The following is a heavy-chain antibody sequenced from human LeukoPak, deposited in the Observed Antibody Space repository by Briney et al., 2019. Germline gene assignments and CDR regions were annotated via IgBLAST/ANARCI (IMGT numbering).Heavy chain of an antibody. CDR2: ISASAGSA. CDR3: AKDQRSGEYDYGWGPFDI. D-gene: IGHD3-10*01. Sequence: GGSLRLSCEVSGFTFSNYAMNWVRQAPGKGLEWVSSISASAGSAVYGDSVKGRFTISRVNAGNTLYLQMNSLRADDTAIYYCAKDQRSGEYDYGWGPFDIWGQGTMVTVSS. J-gene: IGHJ3*02. CDR1: GFTFSNYA. V-gene: IGHV3-23*01.